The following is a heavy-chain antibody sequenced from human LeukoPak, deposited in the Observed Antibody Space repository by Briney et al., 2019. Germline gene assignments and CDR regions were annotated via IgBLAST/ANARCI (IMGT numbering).Heavy chain of an antibody. Sequence: SGGSLRLSCAASGFTFSSYSMNWVRQAPGKGLEWVSSISSSSSYIYYADSVKGRFTISRDDAKNSLYLQMNSLRAEDTAVYYCAREYITVAHMDWGQGTLVTVSS. CDR2: ISSSSSYI. V-gene: IGHV3-21*01. J-gene: IGHJ4*02. CDR3: AREYITVAHMD. CDR1: GFTFSSYS. D-gene: IGHD6-19*01.